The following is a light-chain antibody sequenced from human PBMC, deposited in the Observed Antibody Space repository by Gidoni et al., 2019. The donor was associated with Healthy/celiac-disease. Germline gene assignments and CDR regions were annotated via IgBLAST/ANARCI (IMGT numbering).Light chain of an antibody. V-gene: IGKV2-28*01. CDR1: QSLLHSNGYNY. CDR3: MQALQTPRT. CDR2: LGS. J-gene: IGKJ1*01. Sequence: DIVMTQSPLPLPVTPGEPASISCRSSQSLLHSNGYNYLDWYLQTPGQSPQLLIYLGSNRASGVPDRFSGSGSGTDFTLKISRVEAEDVGVYYCMQALQTPRTFGQGTKVEIK.